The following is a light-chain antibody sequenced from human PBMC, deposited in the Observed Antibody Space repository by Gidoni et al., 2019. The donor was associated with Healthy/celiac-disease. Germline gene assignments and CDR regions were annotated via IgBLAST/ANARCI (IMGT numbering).Light chain of an antibody. J-gene: IGKJ5*01. V-gene: IGKV1-9*01. CDR3: QQLNSYPQTT. CDR2: AAS. CDR1: PGISSY. Sequence: DIQLTQSPSFLSASVGDRVTITCRASPGISSYFAWYQQKPGKAPKLLIYAASPLQSGVPSMFSCRGSGTEFTLTIRSLQPEDFATYYCQQLNSYPQTTFGHGTRLEI.